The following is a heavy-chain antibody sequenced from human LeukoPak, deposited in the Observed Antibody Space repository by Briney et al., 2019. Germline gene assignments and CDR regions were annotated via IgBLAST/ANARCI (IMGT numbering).Heavy chain of an antibody. J-gene: IGHJ4*02. CDR3: ARGSNLRYSSTRSSGWWPLGY. V-gene: IGHV3-48*04. CDR2: ISSSSGTI. CDR1: GFTFSTHS. D-gene: IGHD6-13*01. Sequence: GGSLRLSCTASGFTFSTHSMNWVRQAPGRGLEWVSYISSSSGTIFYADSVRGRFTVSRDNAKNALYLQMISLSAEDTAVYYCARGSNLRYSSTRSSGWWPLGYWGQGTLVTVSS.